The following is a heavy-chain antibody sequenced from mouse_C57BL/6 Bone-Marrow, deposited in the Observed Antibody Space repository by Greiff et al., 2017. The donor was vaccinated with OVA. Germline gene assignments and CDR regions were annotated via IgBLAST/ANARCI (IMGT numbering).Heavy chain of an antibody. CDR1: GYAFSSYW. V-gene: IGHV1-80*01. D-gene: IGHD1-2*01. CDR2: IYPGDGDT. J-gene: IGHJ1*03. CDR3: ASGGYYGRYFDV. Sequence: QVQLQQSGAELVKPGASVKISCKASGYAFSSYWMNWVKQRPGKGLEWIGQIYPGDGDTNYNGKFKGKATLTADKSSSTAYMQLSSLTSEDSAVYFCASGGYYGRYFDVWGTGTTVTVSS.